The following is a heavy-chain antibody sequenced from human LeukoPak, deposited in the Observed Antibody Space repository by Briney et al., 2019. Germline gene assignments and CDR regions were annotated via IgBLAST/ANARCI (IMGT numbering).Heavy chain of an antibody. V-gene: IGHV4-39*01. CDR1: GGSISSSIYY. CDR2: INHRGGT. J-gene: IGHJ4*02. Sequence: SETLSLTCIVSGGSISSSIYYWGWIRQPPGKGLEWIASINHRGGTHYNPPLKSRVTISVDTSKNQFSLNLRSVTAADTAVYYCARQIGRDLWSFDYWGQGTLVTVSP. D-gene: IGHD2-21*01. CDR3: ARQIGRDLWSFDY.